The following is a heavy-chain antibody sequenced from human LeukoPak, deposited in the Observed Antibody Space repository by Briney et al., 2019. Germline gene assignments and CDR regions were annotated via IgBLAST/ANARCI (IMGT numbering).Heavy chain of an antibody. CDR1: DDSITMYY. CDR2: IYYSGST. J-gene: IGHJ4*02. CDR3: ARAHRDSSGYYPPFDY. Sequence: SETLSLTCSVSDDSITMYYWTWIRQPPGKGLEWIGYIYYSGSTNYNPSLKSRVTISVDTSKNQFSLKLSSVTAADTAVYYCARAHRDSSGYYPPFDYWGQGTLVTVSS. V-gene: IGHV4-59*01. D-gene: IGHD3-22*01.